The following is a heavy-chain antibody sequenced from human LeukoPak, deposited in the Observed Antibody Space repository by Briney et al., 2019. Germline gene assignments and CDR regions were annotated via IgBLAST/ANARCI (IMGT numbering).Heavy chain of an antibody. CDR3: TRGPQFLRACSGVWPHFDN. Sequence: GASVKVSCKTSGYIFSSYGISWLRQAPGQGLEWMGWISAHNANTNYAQKLQGRVTMTTDTSTSTAYMELRSLKSDDTAVYYCTRGPQFLRACSGVWPHFDNWGQGTLVTVSS. J-gene: IGHJ4*02. V-gene: IGHV1-18*01. CDR1: GYIFSSYG. D-gene: IGHD2-15*01. CDR2: ISAHNANT.